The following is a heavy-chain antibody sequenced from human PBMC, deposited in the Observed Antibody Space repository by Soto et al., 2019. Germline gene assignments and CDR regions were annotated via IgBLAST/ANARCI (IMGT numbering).Heavy chain of an antibody. CDR2: IIPNFGTA. CDR1: GGTFSSYA. D-gene: IGHD6-13*01. Sequence: QVQLVQSGAEVKKPGSSVKVSCKASGGTFSSYAISWVRQAPGQGLEWMGGIIPNFGTANYAQKFQGRVTITADESTSRTCRELSSQRSENTAVDYCARHRREKLATYYYYGKDVWGQGTTVTVSS. J-gene: IGHJ6*02. CDR3: ARHRREKLATYYYYGKDV. V-gene: IGHV1-69*12.